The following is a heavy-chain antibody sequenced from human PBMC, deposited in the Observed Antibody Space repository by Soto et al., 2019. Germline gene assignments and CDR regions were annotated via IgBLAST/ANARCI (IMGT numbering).Heavy chain of an antibody. V-gene: IGHV4-61*01. CDR2: IYYSGST. J-gene: IGHJ4*02. CDR1: GGSVSSGSYY. CDR3: ARGGGGTYYYFDY. Sequence: SETLSLTCTVSGGSVSSGSYYWSWIRQPPGKGLEWIGYIYYSGSTNYNSSLKSRVTISVDTSKYQFSLNLSSVTAADTAVYYCARGGGGTYYYFDYWGQGTLVTVSS. D-gene: IGHD1-26*01.